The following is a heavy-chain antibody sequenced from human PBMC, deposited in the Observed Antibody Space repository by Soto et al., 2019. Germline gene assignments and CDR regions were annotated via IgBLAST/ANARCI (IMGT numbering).Heavy chain of an antibody. CDR2: IYYSGNT. CDR1: GGSISSGGYH. V-gene: IGHV4-39*01. CDR3: ARLEGLATISYYFDF. Sequence: SETLSLTCTVSGGSISSGGYHWSWVRQSPGKGLEWFGSIYYSGNTYYNPSLESRVTISVDKSNNEFSLKVISVTAADTAVYYCARLEGLATISYYFDFWGQGSLVTVSS. J-gene: IGHJ4*02. D-gene: IGHD3-9*01.